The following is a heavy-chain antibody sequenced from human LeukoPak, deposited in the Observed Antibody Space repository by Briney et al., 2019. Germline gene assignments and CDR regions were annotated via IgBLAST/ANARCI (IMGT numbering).Heavy chain of an antibody. J-gene: IGHJ4*02. CDR3: ARDKKPAARRSIPLFFDY. CDR2: ISSRSSYI. CDR1: GFTFSSYS. Sequence: PGGSLRLSCAASGFTFSSYSMNWVRQAPGKGLEWVSSISSRSSYIYYADSVKGRFTISRDNVKNSLYLQMNSLRAEDTAVYYCARDKKPAARRSIPLFFDYWGQGTLVTVSS. V-gene: IGHV3-21*01. D-gene: IGHD6-6*01.